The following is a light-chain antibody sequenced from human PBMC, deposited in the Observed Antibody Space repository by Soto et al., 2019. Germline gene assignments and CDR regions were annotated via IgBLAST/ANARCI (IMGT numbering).Light chain of an antibody. J-gene: IGKJ1*01. CDR3: QQYDNWPT. V-gene: IGKV3-15*01. CDR1: QSITTN. Sequence: EVVLTQSPLSLPVTVGQPATVSCWSSQSITTNLVWYQQKAGQAPRLLIYGASTRATGIPARFSGSGSGTEFTLTISSLQSEDFAVYYCQQYDNWPTFGQGTKVEIK. CDR2: GAS.